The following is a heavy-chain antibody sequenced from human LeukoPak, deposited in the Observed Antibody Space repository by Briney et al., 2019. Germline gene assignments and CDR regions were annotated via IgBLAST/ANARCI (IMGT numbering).Heavy chain of an antibody. J-gene: IGHJ6*02. CDR2: ISSSSSYI. D-gene: IGHD4-17*01. CDR1: GFTFSSYS. Sequence: GGSLRLSCAASGFTFSSYSMNWVRQAPGKGLEWVSSISSSSSYIYYADSLKGRFTISRDNAKNSLYLQMNSLRAEDTAVYYWARDTTYGDSSYGMDVWGQGTTVTVSS. V-gene: IGHV3-21*01. CDR3: ARDTTYGDSSYGMDV.